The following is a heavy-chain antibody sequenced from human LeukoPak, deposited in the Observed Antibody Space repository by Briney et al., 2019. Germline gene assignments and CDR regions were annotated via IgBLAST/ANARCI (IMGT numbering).Heavy chain of an antibody. V-gene: IGHV3-23*01. CDR2: ISGGGGST. J-gene: IGHJ4*02. Sequence: GGSLRLSCAASGFTFDDYGMSWVRQAPGKGLEWVSAISGGGGSTYYADSVKGRFTISRDNSKNTLYLQMNSLRAEDTAVYYCAKFPRNSAAVHFDYWGQGTLVTVSS. D-gene: IGHD6-13*01. CDR1: GFTFDDYG. CDR3: AKFPRNSAAVHFDY.